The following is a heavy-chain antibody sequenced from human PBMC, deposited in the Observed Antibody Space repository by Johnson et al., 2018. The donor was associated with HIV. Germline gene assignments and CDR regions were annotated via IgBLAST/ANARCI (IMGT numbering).Heavy chain of an antibody. CDR1: GFTFSSYW. Sequence: VQLVESGGGLVQPGGSLRLSCAASGFTFSSYWMNWIRQAPGKGLEWVSYISSSDSAIWYADSVKGRFTVSRDNAKNSLYLQMNSLRAEDTAVYYCARSVNAGRPFDIWGQGTLVTVSS. J-gene: IGHJ3*02. CDR3: ARSVNAGRPFDI. D-gene: IGHD2-8*01. V-gene: IGHV3-48*04. CDR2: ISSSDSAI.